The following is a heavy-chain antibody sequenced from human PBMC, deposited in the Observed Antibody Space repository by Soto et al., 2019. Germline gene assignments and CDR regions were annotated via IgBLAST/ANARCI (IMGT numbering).Heavy chain of an antibody. J-gene: IGHJ4*02. V-gene: IGHV4-34*01. D-gene: IGHD3-3*01. CDR3: ARGGLRFLEWTYYFDY. Sequence: SETLSLTCAVYGGSFSGYYWSWIRQPPGKGLEWIGEINHSGSTNYNPSLKSRVTISVDTSKNQFSLKLSSVTAADTAVYYCARGGLRFLEWTYYFDYWGQGTLVTVSS. CDR1: GGSFSGYY. CDR2: INHSGST.